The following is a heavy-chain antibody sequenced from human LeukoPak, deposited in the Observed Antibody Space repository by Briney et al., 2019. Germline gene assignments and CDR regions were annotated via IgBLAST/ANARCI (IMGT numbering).Heavy chain of an antibody. CDR3: ASPSGRNSHFDY. Sequence: ASVKVSCNASGYTFTGYYMHWVRQAPGEGLEWMGWINPNSGGTNYAQKFQGRVTMTRDTSISTAYMELSRLRSDDTAVYYCASPSGRNSHFDYWGQGTLVTVSS. CDR1: GYTFTGYY. V-gene: IGHV1-2*02. J-gene: IGHJ4*02. CDR2: INPNSGGT.